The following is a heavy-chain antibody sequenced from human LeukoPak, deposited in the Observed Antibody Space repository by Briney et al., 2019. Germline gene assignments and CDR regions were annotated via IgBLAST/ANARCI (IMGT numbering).Heavy chain of an antibody. V-gene: IGHV4-34*01. CDR1: GGSISSYY. Sequence: SETLSLTCTVSGGSISSYYWSWIRQPPGKGLEWIGEINHSGSTNYNPSLKSRVTISVDTSKNQFSLKLSSVTAADTAVYYCARVDYYYMDVWGKGTTVTVSS. CDR3: ARVDYYYMDV. J-gene: IGHJ6*03. CDR2: INHSGST.